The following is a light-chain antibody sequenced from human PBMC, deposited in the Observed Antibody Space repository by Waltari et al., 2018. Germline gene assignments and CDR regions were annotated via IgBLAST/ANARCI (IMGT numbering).Light chain of an antibody. V-gene: IGKV3-15*01. CDR3: QQYNLWPWT. CDR2: GAS. Sequence: LSVSPGERATPSCRASQSVGTKLAWYQQKPGQAPRLLIYGASTRATGIAARFSGSGSGTEFTLTISSLQSEDFAIYYCQQYNLWPWTFDQGTKVDIK. CDR1: QSVGTK. J-gene: IGKJ1*01.